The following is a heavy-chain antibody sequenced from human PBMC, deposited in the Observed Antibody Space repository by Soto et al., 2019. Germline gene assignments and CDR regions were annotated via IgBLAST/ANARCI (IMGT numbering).Heavy chain of an antibody. D-gene: IGHD1-26*01. J-gene: IGHJ4*02. CDR3: ARERPWAPLRY. CDR2: VSAYNRNT. Sequence: QVQLVQSGPEVKKPGASVKVSCKGSGYTFSNYGVTWVRQAPGQALERLGWVSAYNRNTDYAQKFEDRATMTIDTSPNTASLELRRLTPDGTAVYYCARERPWAPLRYWRPGTL. V-gene: IGHV1-18*01. CDR1: GYTFSNYG.